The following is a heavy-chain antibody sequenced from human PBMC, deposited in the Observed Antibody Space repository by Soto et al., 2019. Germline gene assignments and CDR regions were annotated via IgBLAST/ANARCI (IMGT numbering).Heavy chain of an antibody. D-gene: IGHD2-2*01. CDR2: INHSGST. CDR3: ARGRRYCSSTSCSLLDY. J-gene: IGHJ4*02. CDR1: GGSFSGYY. V-gene: IGHV4-34*01. Sequence: SETLSLTCAVYGGSFSGYYWSWIRQPPGKGLEWIGEINHSGSTNYNPSLKSRVTISVDTSKNQFSLKLSSVTAADTAGYYCARGRRYCSSTSCSLLDYWGQGTLVTVSS.